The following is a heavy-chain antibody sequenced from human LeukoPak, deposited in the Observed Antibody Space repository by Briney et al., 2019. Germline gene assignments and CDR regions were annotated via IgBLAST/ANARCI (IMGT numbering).Heavy chain of an antibody. Sequence: SVTVSCKASGGTFSSYTISWVRQAPGQGLEWMGRIIPILGIANYAQKFQGRATITADKSTSTAYMELSSLRSEDTAVYYCARDPTPSYDSSGYYYYYGMDVWGQGTTVTVSS. D-gene: IGHD3-22*01. J-gene: IGHJ6*02. CDR2: IIPILGIA. V-gene: IGHV1-69*04. CDR3: ARDPTPSYDSSGYYYYYGMDV. CDR1: GGTFSSYT.